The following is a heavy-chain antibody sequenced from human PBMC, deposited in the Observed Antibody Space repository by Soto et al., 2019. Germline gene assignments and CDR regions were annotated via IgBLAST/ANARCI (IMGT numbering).Heavy chain of an antibody. CDR2: VSASGGGT. Sequence: GGSLRLSCAASEFTVSSYAMNYLRQAPGKGLEWVAGVSASGGGTSYADSVKGRFTISRDNSKEPLYLQMNSLRAEDTAVYYCEISSSRAQYYAMDVWGQGTTVTVSS. CDR3: EISSSRAQYYAMDV. V-gene: IGHV3-23*01. CDR1: EFTVSSYA. D-gene: IGHD6-13*01. J-gene: IGHJ6*02.